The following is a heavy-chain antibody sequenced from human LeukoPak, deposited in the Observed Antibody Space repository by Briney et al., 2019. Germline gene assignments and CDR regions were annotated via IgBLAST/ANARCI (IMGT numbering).Heavy chain of an antibody. Sequence: PSETPSLTRTVSGGSISSYYWSWIRQPAGKGLEWIGRIYTSGSTNYNPSLKSRVTMSVDTSKNQFSLKLSSVTAAGTAVYYCARDRRDYSPFSYYFDYWGQGTLVTVSS. J-gene: IGHJ4*02. CDR2: IYTSGST. V-gene: IGHV4-4*07. CDR1: GGSISSYY. CDR3: ARDRRDYSPFSYYFDY. D-gene: IGHD4-11*01.